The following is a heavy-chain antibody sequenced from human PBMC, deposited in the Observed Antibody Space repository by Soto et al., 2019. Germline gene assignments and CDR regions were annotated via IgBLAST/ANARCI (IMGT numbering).Heavy chain of an antibody. CDR1: GFTFTSSA. CDR3: AADLQYDILTGYSPTDAFDI. CDR2: IVVGSGNT. V-gene: IGHV1-58*01. D-gene: IGHD3-9*01. J-gene: IGHJ3*02. Sequence: SVKVSCKASGFTFTSSAVQWVRQARGQRLEWIGWIVVGSGNTNYAQKFQERVTITRDMSTSTAYMELSSLRSEDTAVYYCAADLQYDILTGYSPTDAFDIWGQGTMVTVS.